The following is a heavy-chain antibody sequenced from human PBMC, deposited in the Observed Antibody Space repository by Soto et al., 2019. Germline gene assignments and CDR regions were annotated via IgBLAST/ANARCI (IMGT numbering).Heavy chain of an antibody. V-gene: IGHV3-48*03. CDR3: ARDKDWAFDY. CDR1: GLTFSSYS. Sequence: GGSLRLSCVASGLTFSSYSIVWVRQVPGKGLEWVSYIFTTGTTMYYADSVNGRFTVSRDNARNSVFLLLNSLRAEDTAIYYCARDKDWAFDYWGQGTLVTVSS. J-gene: IGHJ4*02. D-gene: IGHD3-9*01. CDR2: IFTTGTTM.